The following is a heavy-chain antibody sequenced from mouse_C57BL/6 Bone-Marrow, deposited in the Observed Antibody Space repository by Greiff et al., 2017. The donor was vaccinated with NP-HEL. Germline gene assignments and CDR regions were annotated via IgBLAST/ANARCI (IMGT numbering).Heavy chain of an antibody. CDR1: GYTFPSYC. CDR2: LSPSLCYT. Sequence: VPLLPPFPALVMPGASVKLSCKASGYTFPSYCLPWVQQSPGPVLDWIGYLSPSLCYTNYNQKFKGKSTLTVDKSSSTAYMQLSSLTSEDSAVYYCAPDSSGYVPFAYWGQGTLVTVSA. V-gene: IGHV1-69*01. CDR3: APDSSGYVPFAY. D-gene: IGHD3-2*02. J-gene: IGHJ3*01.